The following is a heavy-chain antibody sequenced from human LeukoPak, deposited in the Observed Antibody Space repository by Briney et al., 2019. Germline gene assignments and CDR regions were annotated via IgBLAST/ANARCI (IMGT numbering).Heavy chain of an antibody. CDR3: ARDRRRDLFHAFDI. D-gene: IGHD1-14*01. J-gene: IGHJ3*02. V-gene: IGHV4-59*01. Sequence: SETLSLTCTVSGGSIRSYYWRWIRQPPGKGLEWIGYIYYSGSTNYNPSLKSRVTISLDTPKNQFSLKLSSVTAADTAIYFCARDRRRDLFHAFDIWGRGTTVTVSP. CDR2: IYYSGST. CDR1: GGSIRSYY.